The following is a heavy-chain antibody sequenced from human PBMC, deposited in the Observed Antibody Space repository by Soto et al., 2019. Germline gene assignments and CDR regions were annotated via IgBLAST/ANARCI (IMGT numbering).Heavy chain of an antibody. CDR3: ARDGPPTNTAAGPSYTMVV. J-gene: IGHJ6*04. D-gene: IGHD6-25*01. CDR1: GYTFTSYQ. CDR2: INPSGGRI. V-gene: IGHV1-46*01. Sequence: QMQLVQSGAEVKKPGASVKVSCKASGYTFTSYQMHWVRQAPGQGLEWMGIINPSGGRITYAPRFQCRVMITRDKSTNTAYLAPRSLRPQDTAVFYCARDGPPTNTAAGPSYTMVVWGSGTTVTVSA.